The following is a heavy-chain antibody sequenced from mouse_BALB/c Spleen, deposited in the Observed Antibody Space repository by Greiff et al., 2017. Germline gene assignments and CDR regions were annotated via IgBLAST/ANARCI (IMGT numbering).Heavy chain of an antibody. V-gene: IGHV3-2*02. J-gene: IGHJ3*01. CDR2: ISYSGST. CDR1: GYSFTSDYV. CDR3: ERWELRDWFAY. D-gene: IGHD2-1*01. Sequence: EVQLVESGPGLVKPSQSLSLSCTVTGYSFTSDYVWYWIRQFPGNKLEWMGYISYSGSTSYNPSLKSRISITRDTSKNQFFLQLNSVTTEDTATCYRERWELRDWFAYWGQGTLVTVSA.